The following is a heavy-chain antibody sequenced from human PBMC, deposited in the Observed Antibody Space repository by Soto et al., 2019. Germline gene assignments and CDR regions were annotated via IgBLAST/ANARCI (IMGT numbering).Heavy chain of an antibody. CDR1: GWSFSGYY. V-gene: IGHV4-34*01. CDR2: INHSGNS. J-gene: IGHJ6*01. Sequence: PETLSLTCAFYGWSFSGYYWSWVRQPPGKGLEWVGEINHSGNSNYNPSLNTRVTTSVDTSKNQFSLKLSSVTAADTAVYYCARDLRYFAWCAPGREDVWVQGITVTVS. CDR3: ARDLRYFAWCAPGREDV. D-gene: IGHD3-9*01.